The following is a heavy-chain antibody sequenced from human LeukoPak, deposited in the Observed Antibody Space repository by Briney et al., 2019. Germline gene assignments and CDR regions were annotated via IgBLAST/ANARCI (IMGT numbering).Heavy chain of an antibody. D-gene: IGHD3-10*01. V-gene: IGHV4-59*08. CDR3: VRRYGSGSYDKFDY. J-gene: IGHJ4*02. Sequence: PSETLSLTCTVSGGSISSYHWNWIRQPPGKGLEWIGYIFSTGSTNYNPSLKSRVTISLDTSKSQFSLRLTSVAAADTAVYYCVRRYGSGSYDKFDYWGQGTLVTVSS. CDR1: GGSISSYH. CDR2: IFSTGST.